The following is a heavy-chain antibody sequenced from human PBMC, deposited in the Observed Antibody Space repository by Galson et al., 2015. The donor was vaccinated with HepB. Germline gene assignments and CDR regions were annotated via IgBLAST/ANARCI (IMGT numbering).Heavy chain of an antibody. CDR2: IYYSGST. CDR3: ARGYYYDSSGYYSYWYFDL. Sequence: ETLSLTCTVSGGSISSYYWSWIRRPPGKGLEWIGYIYYSGSTNYNPSLKSRVTISVDTSKNQFSLKLSSVTAADTAVYYCARGYYYDSSGYYSYWYFDLWGRGTLVTVSS. V-gene: IGHV4-59*01. J-gene: IGHJ2*01. CDR1: GGSISSYY. D-gene: IGHD3-22*01.